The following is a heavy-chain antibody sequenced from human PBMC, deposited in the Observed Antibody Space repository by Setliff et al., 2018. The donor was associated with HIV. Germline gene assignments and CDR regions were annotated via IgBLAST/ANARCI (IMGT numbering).Heavy chain of an antibody. J-gene: IGHJ4*02. Sequence: SETLSLTCAVSGGSISTRYWWSWVRQTPGKGLEWIGEIFHSGSAHYNPSLESRVTMSVDKSKNQFSLRVTSATAADTALYFCARATGPTYYFDYWGQGTLVTVSS. CDR1: GGSISTRYW. V-gene: IGHV4-4*02. CDR3: ARATGPTYYFDY. CDR2: IFHSGSA.